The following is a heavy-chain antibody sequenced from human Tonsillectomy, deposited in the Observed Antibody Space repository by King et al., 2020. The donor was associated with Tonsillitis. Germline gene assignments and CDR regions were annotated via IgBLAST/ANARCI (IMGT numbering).Heavy chain of an antibody. D-gene: IGHD6-19*01. CDR3: ARDQWVADLFDYYYYMDV. CDR1: GFTFSSYE. J-gene: IGHJ6*03. Sequence: VQLVESGGGLVQPRGSLRLSCAASGFTFSSYEMNWVRQAPGKGLEWVSSISSSGRTIYYADSVKGRFTISRDNARNSLYLQMNSLRAEDTAVYYCARDQWVADLFDYYYYMDVWGKGTTVTVSS. V-gene: IGHV3-48*03. CDR2: ISSSGRTI.